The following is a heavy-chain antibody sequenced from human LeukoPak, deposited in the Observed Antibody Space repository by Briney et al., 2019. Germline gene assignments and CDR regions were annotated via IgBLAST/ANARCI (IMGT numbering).Heavy chain of an antibody. D-gene: IGHD5-12*01. CDR3: ASFQWLRYFDF. J-gene: IGHJ4*02. V-gene: IGHV3-23*01. Sequence: GGSLRLSCAASGFTFSSYGMSWVRQAPGKGLEWVSAISGSGGSTYYADSVKGRFTISRDNSKNTLYLQMNSLRAEDTAVYFCASFQWLRYFDFWGQGTLVTVSS. CDR1: GFTFSSYG. CDR2: ISGSGGST.